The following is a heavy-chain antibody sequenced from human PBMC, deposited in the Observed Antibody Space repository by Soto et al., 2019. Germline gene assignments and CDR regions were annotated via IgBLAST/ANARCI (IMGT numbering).Heavy chain of an antibody. J-gene: IGHJ4*02. CDR3: TRHGGKFFDF. V-gene: IGHV4-4*02. CDR2: LYHDGIS. D-gene: IGHD2-15*01. Sequence: QVQLQESGPGLVNPSGTLSLTCAVSGGSVNSANWWSWVRLSPGKGLEWIGELYHDGISHYNPSLKSRVTVSVDTSKNQISLKVNSVPAADKAVYICTRHGGKFFDFWGQGTMVTVSS. CDR1: GGSVNSANW.